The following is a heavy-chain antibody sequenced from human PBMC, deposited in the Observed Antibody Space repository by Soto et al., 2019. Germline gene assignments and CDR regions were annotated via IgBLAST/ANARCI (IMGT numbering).Heavy chain of an antibody. J-gene: IGHJ5*02. D-gene: IGHD2-21*02. CDR3: ARGRVTTSWFDH. CDR2: IYHTGPT. CDR1: GGSISSGGYC. Sequence: QLQLQESGSGLVKPSQTLSLTCAVSGGSISSGGYCWTWIRQPPAQGLAWIGHIYHTGPTSSPPSLKSRVTQSVSRSKNRFSLTLNSVTAADTAVYYCARGRVTTSWFDHSCEGTLITVSS. V-gene: IGHV4-30-2*01.